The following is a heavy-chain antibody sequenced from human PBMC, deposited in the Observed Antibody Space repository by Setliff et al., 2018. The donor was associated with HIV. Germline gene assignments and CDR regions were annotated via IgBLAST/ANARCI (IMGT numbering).Heavy chain of an antibody. J-gene: IGHJ6*03. Sequence: SETLSLTCTVSGGSISSNSYYWGWIRQPPGKGLEWIGSIYHSGRTYYNPSLKSRVTISVDTSKNQFSLKLTSVTAADTAVYYCARGSGYDSYYYYYMDVWGKGTTVTVSS. CDR3: ARGSGYDSYYYYYMDV. V-gene: IGHV4-39*07. CDR2: IYHSGRT. D-gene: IGHD5-12*01. CDR1: GGSISSNSYY.